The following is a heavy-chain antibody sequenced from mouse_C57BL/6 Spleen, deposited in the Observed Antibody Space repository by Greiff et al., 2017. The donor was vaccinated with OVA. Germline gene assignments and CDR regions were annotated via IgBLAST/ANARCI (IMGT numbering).Heavy chain of an antibody. J-gene: IGHJ4*01. D-gene: IGHD2-4*01. V-gene: IGHV14-3*01. CDR1: GFNIKNTY. CDR3: ARPDYDGAMDY. CDR2: IDPANGNT. Sequence: VQLQQSVAELVRPGASVKLSCTASGFNIKNTYMHWVKQRPDPGLEWIGRIDPANGNTKYAPKLQGKATITADTSSNTAYLQLSSLTSEDPAIYYCARPDYDGAMDYWGQGTSVTVSS.